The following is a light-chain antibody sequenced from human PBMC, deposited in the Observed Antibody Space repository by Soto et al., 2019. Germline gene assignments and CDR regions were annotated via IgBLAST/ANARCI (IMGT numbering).Light chain of an antibody. CDR3: CSYAGSRPTPGVV. V-gene: IGLV2-23*02. CDR1: SSDVGSYNL. CDR2: EVS. J-gene: IGLJ2*01. Sequence: QSALTQPASVSGSPGQSITISCTGTSSDVGSYNLVYWYQQHPGKAPNLMIYEVSKRPSGVCNRFSGSKSGTTASLTISGRKAEGEAEYYCCSYAGSRPTPGVVFGGGTQLTVL.